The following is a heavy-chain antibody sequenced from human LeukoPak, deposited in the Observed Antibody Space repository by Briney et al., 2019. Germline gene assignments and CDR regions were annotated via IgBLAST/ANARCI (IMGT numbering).Heavy chain of an antibody. CDR3: ARGPYYYDSSGYLQPLDY. D-gene: IGHD3-22*01. CDR1: GLTFSNAW. V-gene: IGHV3-48*01. J-gene: IGHJ4*02. Sequence: PGGSLRLSCAASGLTFSNAWMTWVRQAPGKGLEWVSYISSSSSTIYYADSVKGRFTISRDNAKNSLYLQMNSLRAEDTAVYYCARGPYYYDSSGYLQPLDYWGQGTLVTVSS. CDR2: ISSSSSTI.